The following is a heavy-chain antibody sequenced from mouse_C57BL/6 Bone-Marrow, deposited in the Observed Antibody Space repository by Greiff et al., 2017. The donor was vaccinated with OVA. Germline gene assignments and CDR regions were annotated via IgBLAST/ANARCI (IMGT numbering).Heavy chain of an antibody. CDR1: GYTFTEYT. Sequence: VKLMESGAELVKPGASVKLSCKASGYTFTEYTIHWVKQRSGQGLEWIGWFYPGSGSIKYNEKFKDKATLTADKSSSTVYMELSRLTSEDSAVYSGARHSLYYYGSSYAMDYWGQGTSVTVSS. J-gene: IGHJ4*01. CDR3: ARHSLYYYGSSYAMDY. V-gene: IGHV1-62-2*01. CDR2: FYPGSGSI. D-gene: IGHD1-1*01.